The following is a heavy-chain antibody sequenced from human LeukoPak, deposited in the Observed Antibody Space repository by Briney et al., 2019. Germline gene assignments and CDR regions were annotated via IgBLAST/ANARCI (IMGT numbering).Heavy chain of an antibody. D-gene: IGHD2/OR15-2a*01. J-gene: IGHJ4*02. CDR1: GGSISSYY. V-gene: IGHV4-59*04. CDR3: ARRLSTRSYYLDD. CDR2: IYYSGTT. Sequence: SETLSLTCTVSGGSISSYYWSWIRQPPGKGLEWIGDIYYSGTTNYNPSLKSRVTMSVDTSKNQFSLKLNSATAADTAVYYCARRLSTRSYYLDDWGQGTLVTVSS.